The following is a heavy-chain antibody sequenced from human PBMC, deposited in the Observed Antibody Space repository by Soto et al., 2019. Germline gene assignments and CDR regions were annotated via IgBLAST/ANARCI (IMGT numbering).Heavy chain of an antibody. Sequence: EVHLVESGGALVQPGGSLRLSCAASGFTISSNYMSWVRPAPGKGLEWVSVIYTDGSTDYADSVKGRFTISRDNSKNTLDLQMNNLRVEDTAVYYCAREGSGTFYTWGQGTLVTVSS. CDR2: IYTDGST. J-gene: IGHJ5*02. CDR1: GFTISSNY. CDR3: AREGSGTFYT. D-gene: IGHD3-10*01. V-gene: IGHV3-66*01.